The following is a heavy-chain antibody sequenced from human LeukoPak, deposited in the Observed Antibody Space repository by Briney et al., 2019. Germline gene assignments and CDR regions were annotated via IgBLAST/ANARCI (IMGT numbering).Heavy chain of an antibody. D-gene: IGHD4-17*01. Sequence: ASVKVSCKASGYTFTGYYMHWVRQAPGQGLEWMGWINPNSGGTNYAQKFQGRVTMTRDTSISTAYMELSRLRSDDTAAYYCARELIMTTVTRDYWGQGTLVTVSS. CDR3: ARELIMTTVTRDY. CDR1: GYTFTGYY. CDR2: INPNSGGT. V-gene: IGHV1-2*02. J-gene: IGHJ4*02.